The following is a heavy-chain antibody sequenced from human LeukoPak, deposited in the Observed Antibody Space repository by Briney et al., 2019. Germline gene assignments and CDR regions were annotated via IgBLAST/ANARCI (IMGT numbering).Heavy chain of an antibody. CDR1: RGTFSSYA. Sequence: SVKVSCKASRGTFSSYAISWVRQAPGQGLEWMGGIIPIFGTANYAQKFQGRVTITADESTSTAYMELSSLRSEDTAVYYCASDSGYDPLFYYYYGMDVWGKGTTVTVSS. J-gene: IGHJ6*04. V-gene: IGHV1-69*13. D-gene: IGHD5-12*01. CDR3: ASDSGYDPLFYYYYGMDV. CDR2: IIPIFGTA.